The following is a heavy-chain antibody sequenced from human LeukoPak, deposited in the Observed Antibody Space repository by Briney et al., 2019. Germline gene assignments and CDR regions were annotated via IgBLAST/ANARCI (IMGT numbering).Heavy chain of an antibody. CDR2: INWNGGST. CDR3: ARVGTVTPPGGYYSYMDV. Sequence: PGGSLRLSCAASGFTFDDYGMSWVRQAPGKGLEWVSGINWNGGSTGYADSVKGRFTISRDNAKNSLYLQMHSLRAEDTALYYCARVGTVTPPGGYYSYMDVWGKGTTVTVSS. D-gene: IGHD4-11*01. CDR1: GFTFDDYG. J-gene: IGHJ6*03. V-gene: IGHV3-20*04.